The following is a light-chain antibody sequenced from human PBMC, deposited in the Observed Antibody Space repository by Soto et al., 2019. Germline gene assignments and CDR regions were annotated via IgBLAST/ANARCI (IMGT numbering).Light chain of an antibody. CDR1: SSDVGGYNY. V-gene: IGLV2-8*01. Sequence: QSVLTQPPSASGSPGQSVTISCTGTSSDVGGYNYVSWYQQHPGKAPKLMIYEVSKRPSGVPDRFSGSKSGNTASLTVSGLQAEDEADYPSSSSAGNKNVFGTGPKVTVL. CDR3: SSSAGNKNV. CDR2: EVS. J-gene: IGLJ1*01.